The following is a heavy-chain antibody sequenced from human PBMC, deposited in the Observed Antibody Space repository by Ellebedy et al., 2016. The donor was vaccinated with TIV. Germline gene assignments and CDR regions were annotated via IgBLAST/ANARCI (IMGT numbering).Heavy chain of an antibody. CDR1: GGSISSYY. CDR3: ARADKSTYYYYGMDV. V-gene: IGHV4-59*01. CDR2: IYYSGST. D-gene: IGHD5/OR15-5a*01. Sequence: SETLSLTXTVSGGSISSYYWSWIRQPPGKGLEWIGYIYYSGSTNYNPSLKSRVTISVDTSKNQFSLKLSSVTAADTAVYYCARADKSTYYYYGMDVWGQGTTVTVSS. J-gene: IGHJ6*02.